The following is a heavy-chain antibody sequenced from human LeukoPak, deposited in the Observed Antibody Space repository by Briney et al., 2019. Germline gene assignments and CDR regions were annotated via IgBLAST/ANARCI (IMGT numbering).Heavy chain of an antibody. CDR2: IYYSGST. CDR3: ARKFWSERHFDY. V-gene: IGHV4-39*07. CDR1: GGSISSSSYY. D-gene: IGHD3-3*01. Sequence: SETLSLTCTVSGGSISSSSYYWGWIRQPPGKGLEWIGSIYYSGSTYYNPSLKSRVTISVDTSKNQFSLKLSSVTAADTAVYYCARKFWSERHFDYWGQGTQVTVSS. J-gene: IGHJ4*02.